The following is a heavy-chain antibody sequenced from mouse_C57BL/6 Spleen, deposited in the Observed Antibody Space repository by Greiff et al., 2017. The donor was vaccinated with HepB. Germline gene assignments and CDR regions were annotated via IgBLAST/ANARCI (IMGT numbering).Heavy chain of an antibody. J-gene: IGHJ3*01. CDR3: AVWLRRGFAY. V-gene: IGHV1-26*01. Sequence: VQLQQSGPELVKPGASVKISCKASGYTFTDYYMNWVKQSHGKSLEWIGDINPNNGGTSYNQKFKGKATLTVDKSSSTAYMELRSLTSEDSAVYYCAVWLRRGFAYWGQGTLVTVSA. CDR1: GYTFTDYY. CDR2: INPNNGGT. D-gene: IGHD2-2*01.